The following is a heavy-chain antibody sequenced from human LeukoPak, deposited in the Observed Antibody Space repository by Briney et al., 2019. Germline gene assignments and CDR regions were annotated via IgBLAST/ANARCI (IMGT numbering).Heavy chain of an antibody. J-gene: IGHJ4*02. CDR1: GGSISSYY. V-gene: IGHV4-59*01. CDR2: IYYSGTT. Sequence: PSETLSLTCTVSGGSISSYYWSWIRQPPGKGLEWIGNIYYSGTTNYNPSLKSRVTMSVDTSKNQLSLKLSSVTAADTAVYFCASGYSSSWEDNWGQGTLVTVSS. CDR3: ASGYSSSWEDN. D-gene: IGHD6-13*01.